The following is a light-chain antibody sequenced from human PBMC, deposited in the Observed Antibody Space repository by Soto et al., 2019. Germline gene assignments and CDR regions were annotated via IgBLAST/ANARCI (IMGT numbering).Light chain of an antibody. Sequence: QPALTQPASVSGSPGQSITISCTGTSSDVGAYNFVSWHQQHPGKAPKLIIYNVYDRPSGISYRFSCSKSGNTASLTISGLQGEDEADDYCSSYTISRTYVFGTGTKLTVL. J-gene: IGLJ1*01. V-gene: IGLV2-14*03. CDR1: SSDVGAYNF. CDR2: NVY. CDR3: SSYTISRTYV.